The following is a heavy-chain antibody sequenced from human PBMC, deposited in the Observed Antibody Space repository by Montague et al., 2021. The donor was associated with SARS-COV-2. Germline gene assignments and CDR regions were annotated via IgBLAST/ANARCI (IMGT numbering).Heavy chain of an antibody. J-gene: IGHJ5*02. Sequence: SLRLSCAASGFTFSSIRMNWVRQAPGKRLEWVSSISSESAYIVYAESVRGRFTISRDNAQNLLYLQMNSLRAEDTAVYYCARDKAGPTGGGRFDPWGQGTLVTVSS. V-gene: IGHV3-21*01. CDR3: ARDKAGPTGGGRFDP. D-gene: IGHD1-26*01. CDR2: ISSESAYI. CDR1: GFTFSSIR.